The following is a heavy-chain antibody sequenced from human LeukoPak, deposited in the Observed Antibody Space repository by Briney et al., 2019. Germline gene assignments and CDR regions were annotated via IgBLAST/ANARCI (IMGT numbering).Heavy chain of an antibody. CDR2: IYPCDSDT. V-gene: IGHV5-51*01. CDR1: GYSFTNYC. D-gene: IGHD3-22*01. Sequence: GESLKISCRGSGYSFTNYCIGWGRQMPGKGLEWMGIIYPCDSDTRYSPSFQGQVTLSADKSLSTAYLQWSSLKASDTAMYYCARVTMIVVVRSAFDSWGQGTMVTVSS. CDR3: ARVTMIVVVRSAFDS. J-gene: IGHJ3*02.